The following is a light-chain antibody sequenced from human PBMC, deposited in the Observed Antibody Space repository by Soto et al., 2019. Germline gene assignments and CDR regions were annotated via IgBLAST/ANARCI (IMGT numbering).Light chain of an antibody. J-gene: IGKJ4*01. CDR3: QQSYNTPLT. CDR2: AAS. V-gene: IGKV1-39*01. Sequence: DIQMTQSPSSLSASVGDRVTITYRASQSISSHLNWYQQKPGKAPNLLIYAASSLQSGVPSRFSGSGSGTDFTLTISSLQPEDFATFYCQQSYNTPLTFGGGTKVDIK. CDR1: QSISSH.